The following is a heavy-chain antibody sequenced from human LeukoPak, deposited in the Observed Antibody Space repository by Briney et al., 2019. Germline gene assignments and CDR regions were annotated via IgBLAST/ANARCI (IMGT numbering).Heavy chain of an antibody. Sequence: ASVKVSCKASGYSFTGYFIPWVRQAPGQGLEWMGCIDPNSGDTKYAQKFQGRVSMPRDTSTRTAYMELSRLRSDDTAVYFCARSGSTGYSLDYWGQGTLVTVSS. J-gene: IGHJ4*02. D-gene: IGHD3-22*01. CDR1: GYSFTGYF. CDR2: IDPNSGDT. CDR3: ARSGSTGYSLDY. V-gene: IGHV1-2*02.